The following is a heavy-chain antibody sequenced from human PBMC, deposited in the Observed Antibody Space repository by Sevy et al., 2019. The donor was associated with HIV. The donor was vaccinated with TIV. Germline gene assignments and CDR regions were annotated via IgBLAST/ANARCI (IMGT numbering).Heavy chain of an antibody. J-gene: IGHJ4*02. CDR2: ICGSSGTI. CDR1: GFSFSSYS. V-gene: IGHV3-48*01. CDR3: ARDDHWAFDY. Sequence: GGSLRLSCVTSGFSFSSYSMNWVRQAPGKGLEWVSYICGSSGTIRYADSVKGRLTISRDNAKNSLFLQMNSLRAEDTAVYYCARDDHWAFDYWGQGALVTVSS. D-gene: IGHD7-27*01.